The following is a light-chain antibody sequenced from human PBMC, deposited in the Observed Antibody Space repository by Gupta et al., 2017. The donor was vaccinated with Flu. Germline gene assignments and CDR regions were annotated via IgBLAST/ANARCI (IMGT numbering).Light chain of an antibody. CDR3: SAHAGRVTWV. V-gene: IGLV2-11*01. CDR1: SNDVGSSNR. Sequence: QSAPTQPRSVYGSPGQSVTISCSGTSNDVGSSNRVSWYQQRPGKAPNLILYDVTERPSGVPDRFSGSKSGTTAALTISGLQEDDEADYYCSAHAGRVTWVFGTGTTVTVL. J-gene: IGLJ1*01. CDR2: DVT.